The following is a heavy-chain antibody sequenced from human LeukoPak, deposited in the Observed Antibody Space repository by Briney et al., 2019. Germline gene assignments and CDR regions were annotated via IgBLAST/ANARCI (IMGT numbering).Heavy chain of an antibody. CDR2: ISAYNGNT. V-gene: IGHV1-18*01. Sequence: ASVRFSGKPSEATFTSYATSWGRQAPDQGLEWMGWISAYNGNTNYAQKLQGRVTMTTDTSTSTAYMELRSLRSDDTAVYYCARDGAERPHYMDVWGKGTTVTVSS. CDR1: EATFTSYA. J-gene: IGHJ6*03. D-gene: IGHD1-1*01. CDR3: ARDGAERPHYMDV.